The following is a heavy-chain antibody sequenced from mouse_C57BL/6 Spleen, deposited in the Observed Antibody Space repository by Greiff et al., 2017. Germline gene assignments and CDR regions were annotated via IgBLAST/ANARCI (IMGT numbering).Heavy chain of an antibody. J-gene: IGHJ1*03. CDR2: INPSNGGT. CDR1: GYTFTSYW. CDR3: AREGAYGSSSYWYFDV. Sequence: VQLQQPGTELVKPGASVKLSCKASGYTFTSYWMHWVKQRPGQGLEWIGNINPSNGGTNYNEKFKSKATLTVDKSSSTAYMQLSSLTSEDSAVYYCAREGAYGSSSYWYFDVWGTGTTVTVSS. V-gene: IGHV1-53*01. D-gene: IGHD1-1*01.